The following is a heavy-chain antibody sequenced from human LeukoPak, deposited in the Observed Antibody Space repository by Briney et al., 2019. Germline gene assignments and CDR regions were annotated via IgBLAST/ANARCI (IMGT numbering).Heavy chain of an antibody. CDR3: SRNHYATNWNVFYF. CDR2: ISSDGRAI. J-gene: IGHJ4*02. V-gene: IGHV3-21*01. Sequence: GGTLRLSCAASGFTFSSHAMNWVRLAPGKGLEWVSFISSDGRAIFYSDSVKGRFTISRDNAKNSLYLQMGSLRAEDTAVYYCSRNHYATNWNVFYFWGQGTLVTVSS. D-gene: IGHD1-1*01. CDR1: GFTFSSHA.